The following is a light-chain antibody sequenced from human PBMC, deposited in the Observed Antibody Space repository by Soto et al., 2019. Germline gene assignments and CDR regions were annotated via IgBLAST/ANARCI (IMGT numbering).Light chain of an antibody. CDR2: GAS. Sequence: PGDRATLSCRASQSVNSNYLAWYQRKPGQAPRLLIYGASNRATDIPYRFSASGSGTDSTLTITRLEAEDFAVYYCQQYDSTPPTFGQGTKVEVK. V-gene: IGKV3-20*01. CDR3: QQYDSTPPT. J-gene: IGKJ1*01. CDR1: QSVNSNY.